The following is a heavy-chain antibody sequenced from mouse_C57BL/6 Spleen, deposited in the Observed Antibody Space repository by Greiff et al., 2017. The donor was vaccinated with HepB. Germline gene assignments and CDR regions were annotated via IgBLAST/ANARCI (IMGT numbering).Heavy chain of an antibody. CDR3: ASRDGYYDAMDY. V-gene: IGHV1-82*01. D-gene: IGHD2-3*01. CDR1: GYAFSSYW. Sequence: VKLMESGPELVKPGASVKISCKASGYAFSSYWMNWVKQRPGKGLEWIGRIYPGDGDTNYNGKFKGKATLTADKSASTAYMQLSSLTSEDSAVYFCASRDGYYDAMDYWGQGTSVTVSS. J-gene: IGHJ4*01. CDR2: IYPGDGDT.